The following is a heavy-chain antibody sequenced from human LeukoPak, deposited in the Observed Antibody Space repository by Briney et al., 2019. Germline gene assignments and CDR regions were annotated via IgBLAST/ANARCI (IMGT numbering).Heavy chain of an antibody. J-gene: IGHJ4*02. V-gene: IGHV3-23*01. CDR1: GGSISSSSYY. D-gene: IGHD2-15*01. CDR3: AKDRGSGQDSGDY. CDR2: ISGSGGST. Sequence: ETLSLTCTVSGGSISSSSYYWGWIRQPPGKGLEWVSTISGSGGSTFYAGSVKGRFTISRDNSKNTLYLQMNSLRAEDTAVYYCAKDRGSGQDSGDYWGQGTLVTVSS.